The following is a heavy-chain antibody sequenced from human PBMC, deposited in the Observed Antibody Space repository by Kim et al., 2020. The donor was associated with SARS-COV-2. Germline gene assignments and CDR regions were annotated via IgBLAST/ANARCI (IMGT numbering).Heavy chain of an antibody. CDR3: AKDEVLDIVVVPAAISY. D-gene: IGHD2-2*02. J-gene: IGHJ4*02. CDR2: ISGSGGST. CDR1: GFTFSSYA. V-gene: IGHV3-23*01. Sequence: GGSLRLSCAASGFTFSSYAMRWVRQAPGKGLEWVSAISGSGGSTYYADSVKGRFTISRDNSKNTLYLQMNSLRAEDTAVYYCAKDEVLDIVVVPAAISYWGQGTLVTVSS.